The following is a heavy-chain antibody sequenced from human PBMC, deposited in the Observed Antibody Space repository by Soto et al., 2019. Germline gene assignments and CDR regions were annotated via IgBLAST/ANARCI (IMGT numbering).Heavy chain of an antibody. D-gene: IGHD1-26*01. Sequence: GGSLRLSCAASGFTFSTYAMSWVRQAPGKGLEWVSVISGSGGSTDYADSVKGRFTISRDNSKNTLYLQMNSLRAEDTAVYYCAKDSNSGSYIYFDYWGQGTLVTVSS. CDR2: ISGSGGST. V-gene: IGHV3-23*01. CDR3: AKDSNSGSYIYFDY. CDR1: GFTFSTYA. J-gene: IGHJ4*02.